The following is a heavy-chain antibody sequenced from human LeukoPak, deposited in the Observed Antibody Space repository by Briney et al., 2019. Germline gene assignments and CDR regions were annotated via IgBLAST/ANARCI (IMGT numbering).Heavy chain of an antibody. CDR3: ARADYLDH. CDR2: INQDGDEK. CDR1: GFTFSSYS. V-gene: IGHV3-7*02. Sequence: GGSLRLSCAASGFTFSSYSMTWVRQAPGKGLEWVASINQDGDEKHYVDSVKGRFTISRDSAKNSLYLQMNSPRVEDTAVYYCARADYLDHWAQGTLVTVSS. J-gene: IGHJ4*02.